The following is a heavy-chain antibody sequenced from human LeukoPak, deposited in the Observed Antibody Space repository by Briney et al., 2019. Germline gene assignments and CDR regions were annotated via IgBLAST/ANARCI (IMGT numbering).Heavy chain of an antibody. CDR1: GFTFDDYA. V-gene: IGHV3-9*01. J-gene: IGHJ2*01. CDR2: ISWNSGSI. Sequence: GRSLRLSCAAFGFTFDDYAMHWVRQAPGKGLEWVSSISWNSGSIGYADSVKGRFTISRDNAKNSLYLQMNSLRAEDTALYYCAKFRGSNWPRYFDLWGRGTLITVSS. CDR3: AKFRGSNWPRYFDL. D-gene: IGHD6-13*01.